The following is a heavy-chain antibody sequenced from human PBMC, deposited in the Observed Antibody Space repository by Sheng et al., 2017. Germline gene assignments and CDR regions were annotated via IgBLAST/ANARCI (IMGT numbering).Heavy chain of an antibody. CDR2: IYYSGST. D-gene: IGHD3-22*01. Sequence: QLQLQESGPGLVKPSETLSLTCTVSGGSISSSSYYWGWIRQPPGKGLEWIGSIYYSGSTYYNPSLKSRVTISVDTSKNQFSLKLSSVTAADTAVYYCARAYYYDSSGYYLDYWGQGNAGHRLL. CDR3: ARAYYYDSSGYYLDY. J-gene: IGHJ4*02. V-gene: IGHV4-39*07. CDR1: GGSISSSSYY.